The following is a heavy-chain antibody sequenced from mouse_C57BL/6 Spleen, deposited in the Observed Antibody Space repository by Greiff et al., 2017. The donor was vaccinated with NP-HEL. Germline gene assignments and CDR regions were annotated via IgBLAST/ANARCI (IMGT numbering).Heavy chain of an antibody. CDR1: GYSITSGYY. CDR3: ARDGDGSNWYFDV. Sequence: EESGPGLVKPSQSLSLTCSVTGYSITSGYYWNWIRQFPGNKLEWMGYISYDGSNNYNPSLKNRISITRDTSKNQFFLKLNSVTTEDTATYYCARDGDGSNWYFDVWGTGTTVTVSS. D-gene: IGHD1-1*01. CDR2: ISYDGSN. V-gene: IGHV3-6*01. J-gene: IGHJ1*03.